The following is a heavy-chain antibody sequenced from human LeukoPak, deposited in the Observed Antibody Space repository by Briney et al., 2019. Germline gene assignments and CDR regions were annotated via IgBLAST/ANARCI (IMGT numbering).Heavy chain of an antibody. J-gene: IGHJ4*02. D-gene: IGHD6-19*01. Sequence: GGSLRLSCAASGFTLSSYSMNWVRQAPGKGLEWVSSISSSSYIYYADSVKGRFTISRDNAKNSLYLQMNSLGAEDTAVYYCARRVAGVFDYWGQGTLVTVSS. CDR1: GFTLSSYS. CDR3: ARRVAGVFDY. V-gene: IGHV3-21*01. CDR2: ISSSSYI.